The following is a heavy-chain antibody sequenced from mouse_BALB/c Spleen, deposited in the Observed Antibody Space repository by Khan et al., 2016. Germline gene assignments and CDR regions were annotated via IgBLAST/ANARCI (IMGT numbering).Heavy chain of an antibody. CDR2: ISYSGST. Sequence: EVQLQESGPGLVKPSQSLSLTCTVSGYSITSDYAWNWIRQFPGNKLEWMGYISYSGSTSYNPSLKSRISITPDTSKNQFFLQLNSVTTEDTAAYYCGRNGSRYEKTWFAYWGQGTLVTVSA. CDR3: GRNGSRYEKTWFAY. J-gene: IGHJ3*01. V-gene: IGHV3-2*02. D-gene: IGHD2-14*01. CDR1: GYSITSDYA.